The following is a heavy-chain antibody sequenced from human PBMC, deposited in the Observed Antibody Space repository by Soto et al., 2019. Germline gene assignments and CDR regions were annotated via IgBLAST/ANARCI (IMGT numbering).Heavy chain of an antibody. J-gene: IGHJ3*02. Sequence: PGESLKISCKGSGYSFTSYWIGRVRQMPGKGLEWMGIIYPGDSDTRYSPSFQGQVTISADKSISTAYLQWSSLKASDTAMYYCARAPLGYCSGGSCYFDAFDIWGQGTMVTV. D-gene: IGHD2-15*01. CDR3: ARAPLGYCSGGSCYFDAFDI. CDR2: IYPGDSDT. CDR1: GYSFTSYW. V-gene: IGHV5-51*01.